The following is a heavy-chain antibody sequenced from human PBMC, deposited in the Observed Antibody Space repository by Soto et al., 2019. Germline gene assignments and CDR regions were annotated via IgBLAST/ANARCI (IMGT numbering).Heavy chain of an antibody. CDR1: GYSFTDHC. J-gene: IGHJ4*02. CDR3: ARNMAGVDY. V-gene: IGHV1-3*04. CDR2: INTDNGNT. Sequence: QVQLVQSGAEVKKPGASVKVSCKGSGYSFTDHCIHWERQAPGQSLEWVGWINTDNGNTEYSAKFQGRVTITRDTSASTAYMELSSLTSEDTAVYYCARNMAGVDYWGQGTPVTVSS.